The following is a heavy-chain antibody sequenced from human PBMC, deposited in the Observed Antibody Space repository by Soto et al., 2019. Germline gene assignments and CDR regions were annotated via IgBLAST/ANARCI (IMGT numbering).Heavy chain of an antibody. CDR2: MNPNSGNT. J-gene: IGHJ4*02. CDR1: GYTFTSYD. D-gene: IGHD6-13*01. Sequence: QVQLVQSGAEVKKPGASVKVSCKASGYTFTSYDINWVRQATGQGLEWMGWMNPNSGNTGYAQKFQGRVTMTRNTSISTAYMELSSLRSDDTPVYYCAREHSSSCRFDYWGQGTLVTVSS. CDR3: AREHSSSCRFDY. V-gene: IGHV1-8*01.